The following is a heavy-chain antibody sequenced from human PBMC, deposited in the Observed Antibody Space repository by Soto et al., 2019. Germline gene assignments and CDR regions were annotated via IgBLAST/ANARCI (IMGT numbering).Heavy chain of an antibody. V-gene: IGHV3-66*01. Sequence: GGSLRLSCAASGFTVSSNYMSWVRQAPGKGLEWVSVIYSGGSTYYADSVKGRFTISRDNSKNTLYLQMNCLRAEDTAVYYCARDRYDFGGGAQDAFDIWGQGTMVTV. CDR1: GFTVSSNY. J-gene: IGHJ3*02. D-gene: IGHD3-3*01. CDR3: ARDRYDFGGGAQDAFDI. CDR2: IYSGGST.